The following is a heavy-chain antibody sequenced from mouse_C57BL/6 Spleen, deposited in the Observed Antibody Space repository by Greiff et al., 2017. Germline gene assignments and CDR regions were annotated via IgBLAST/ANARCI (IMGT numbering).Heavy chain of an antibody. J-gene: IGHJ4*01. CDR2: IYIGNGYT. CDR1: GYTFTSYG. Sequence: DVKLQESGAELVRPGSSVKMSCKTSGYTFTSYGINWVKQRPGQGLEWIGYIYIGNGYTEYNEKFKGKATLTSDTSSSTAYMQLSSLTSEDSAIYFCASSLAVWGYAMDYWGQGTSVTVSS. V-gene: IGHV1-58*01. CDR3: ASSLAVWGYAMDY.